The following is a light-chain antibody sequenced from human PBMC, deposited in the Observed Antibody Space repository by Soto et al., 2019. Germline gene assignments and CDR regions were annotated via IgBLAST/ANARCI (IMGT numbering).Light chain of an antibody. CDR1: QDISSF. Sequence: DIQLTQSPSFLSASVGDRVTVTCRASQDISSFLAWYHQTPGKAPNLLIYAASTLQSGVPSRFSGSGSGTEFTLTISSLQPEDCATYYCQQLYSYPLTFGGGTKVEIK. CDR2: AAS. J-gene: IGKJ4*01. V-gene: IGKV1-9*01. CDR3: QQLYSYPLT.